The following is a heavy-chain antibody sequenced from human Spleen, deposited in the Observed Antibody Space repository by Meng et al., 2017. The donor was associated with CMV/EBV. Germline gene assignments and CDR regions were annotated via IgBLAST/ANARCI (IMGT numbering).Heavy chain of an antibody. Sequence: ASVKVSCKASGYIFTSHYVHWVRQAPGQGLEWMGMINPNSGSTTDAQKFQGRVTMTRDKSTSTIYMELSSLRSEDTAVYYCAKGDSNLARYNCFDPWGQGTLVTVSS. CDR3: AKGDSNLARYNCFDP. J-gene: IGHJ5*01. CDR2: INPNSGST. D-gene: IGHD4-11*01. CDR1: GYIFTSHY. V-gene: IGHV1-46*01.